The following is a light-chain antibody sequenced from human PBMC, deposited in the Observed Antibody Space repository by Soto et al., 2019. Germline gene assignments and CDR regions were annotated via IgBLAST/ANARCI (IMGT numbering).Light chain of an antibody. CDR1: QSISVH. CDR3: QQSYITPYT. CDR2: AAS. J-gene: IGKJ2*01. Sequence: DIQMTQSPSSLSASVGDTVTITCRASQSISVHLNWYQQKPGKVPKLLIYAASNLQSGVPSSFSGSGSETDFALTISSLQPEDFAPYYCQQSYITPYTFGQGTKLQI. V-gene: IGKV1-39*01.